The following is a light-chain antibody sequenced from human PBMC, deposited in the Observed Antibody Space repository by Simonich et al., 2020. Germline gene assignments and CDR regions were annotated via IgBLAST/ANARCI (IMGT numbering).Light chain of an antibody. J-gene: IGKJ4*01. Sequence: DIVMTQSPDSLAVSLGERATINCKSSQSVLYSSNNKNYLAWYQQKPGQPPKLRIYWASTRESGVPDRFSGSGSGTDFTLTISSLQAEYVAVYYCQQYYSTPLTFGGGTKVEIK. CDR2: WAS. CDR1: QSVLYSSNNKNY. CDR3: QQYYSTPLT. V-gene: IGKV4-1*01.